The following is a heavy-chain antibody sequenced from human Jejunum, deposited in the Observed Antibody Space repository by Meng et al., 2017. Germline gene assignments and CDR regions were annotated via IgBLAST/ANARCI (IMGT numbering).Heavy chain of an antibody. CDR1: GYSFTAFH. J-gene: IGHJ4*02. D-gene: IGHD6-19*01. CDR2: FNPSSGDT. V-gene: IGHV1-2*06. Sequence: QLERSGAEWKKPGASGRVSCKASGYSFTAFHLHWVRQAAGQGLEWMGRFNPSSGDTKFGPKFHGRVTMTRDTSTTTAYMDLTSLTSDDTAVYYCARDLAVAGLGAAYWGQGTLVTVSS. CDR3: ARDLAVAGLGAAY.